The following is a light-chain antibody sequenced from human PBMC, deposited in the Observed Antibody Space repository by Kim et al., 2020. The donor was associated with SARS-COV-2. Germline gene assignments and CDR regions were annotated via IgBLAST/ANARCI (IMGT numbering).Light chain of an antibody. Sequence: SSELTQDPAVSVALGQTVRIRCQGDSLRSYYASWYQQKPGQAPVLVIYGKNNRPSGIPDRFSGSSSGNTASLTITGAQAEDEADYYCNSRDSSGNFVVFGGGTQLTVL. CDR3: NSRDSSGNFVV. CDR1: SLRSYY. V-gene: IGLV3-19*01. CDR2: GKN. J-gene: IGLJ2*01.